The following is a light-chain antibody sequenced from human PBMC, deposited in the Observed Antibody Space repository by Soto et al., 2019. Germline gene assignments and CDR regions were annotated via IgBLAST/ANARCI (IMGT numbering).Light chain of an antibody. J-gene: IGLJ1*01. V-gene: IGLV2-8*01. CDR1: SSDVGGYNY. Sequence: QSVLTQPPSASGSPGESVTISCSGTSSDVGGYNYVSWYQQPPGKAPTLVVYEVTKRPSGVPDRFSGSKSGNTASLTVSGLQAEDEADYYCSSFTGASTIFGTGTKVTVL. CDR2: EVT. CDR3: SSFTGASTI.